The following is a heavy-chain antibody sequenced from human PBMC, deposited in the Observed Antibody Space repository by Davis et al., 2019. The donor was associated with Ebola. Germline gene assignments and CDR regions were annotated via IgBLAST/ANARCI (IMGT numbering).Heavy chain of an antibody. J-gene: IGHJ5*02. CDR2: LKYDGSDK. CDR1: GFTFGDYW. D-gene: IGHD6-19*01. V-gene: IGHV3-7*04. CDR3: AKDSGWQMSP. Sequence: PGGSLRLSCAASGFTFGDYWMTWVRQVPGKGLEWVGKLKYDGSDKYYVDSVKGRFTISRDNAKNSLYLQMNSLTVEDTAIYYCAKDSGWQMSPWGQGTLVIVSS.